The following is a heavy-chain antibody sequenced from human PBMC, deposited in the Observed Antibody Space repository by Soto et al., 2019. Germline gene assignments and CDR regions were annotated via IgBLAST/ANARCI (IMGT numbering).Heavy chain of an antibody. Sequence: QVQLVQSGAEVKKPGSSVKVSCKASGGTFSSYAISWVRQAPGQGLEWMGGIIPIFGTANYAQKFQGRVTITADESTSTAYMELSSLRSEDTAVYYCARGDCSSTSCYTRTLYCGMDVWGQGTTVTVSS. D-gene: IGHD2-2*02. J-gene: IGHJ6*02. V-gene: IGHV1-69*01. CDR1: GGTFSSYA. CDR2: IIPIFGTA. CDR3: ARGDCSSTSCYTRTLYCGMDV.